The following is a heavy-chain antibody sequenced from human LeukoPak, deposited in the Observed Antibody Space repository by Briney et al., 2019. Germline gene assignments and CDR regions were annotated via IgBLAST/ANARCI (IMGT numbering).Heavy chain of an antibody. D-gene: IGHD7-27*01. CDR3: SAWGSSHSPLPKNDV. V-gene: IGHV1-46*01. J-gene: IGHJ6*02. CDR2: IDPSGGGT. CDR1: RYTFTSYY. Sequence: ASVKVSCKASRYTFTSYYMHWLRRAPGQGLEWMGIIDPSGGGTTYAQNFQGRVTMTRDTSTSTVYMELSSLRSEDTAVYYCSAWGSSHSPLPKNDVWGQGTPVTVSS.